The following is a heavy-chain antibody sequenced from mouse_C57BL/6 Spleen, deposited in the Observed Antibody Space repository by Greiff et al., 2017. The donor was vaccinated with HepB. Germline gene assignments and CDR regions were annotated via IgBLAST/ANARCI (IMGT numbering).Heavy chain of an antibody. J-gene: IGHJ1*03. Sequence: EVQRVESGGGLVQPGGSLSLSCAASGFTFTDYYMSWVRQPPGKALEWLGFIRNKANGYTTEYSASVKGRFTISRDNSQSILYLQMNALRAEDSATYYCARSRGSYDGYYVWYFDVWGTGTTVTVSS. D-gene: IGHD2-3*01. CDR3: ARSRGSYDGYYVWYFDV. V-gene: IGHV7-3*01. CDR1: GFTFTDYY. CDR2: IRNKANGYTT.